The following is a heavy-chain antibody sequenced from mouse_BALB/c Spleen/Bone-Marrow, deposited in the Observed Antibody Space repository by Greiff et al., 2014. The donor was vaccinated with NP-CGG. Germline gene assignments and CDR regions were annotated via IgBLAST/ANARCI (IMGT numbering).Heavy chain of an antibody. Sequence: VQLQQSGPELVKPGASVKVSCKASGYAFTRYNMYWVKQSHGKGLEWIGYIDPYSGGTNYNQKFKGKATSTVDKSSSTAYMHLNSLTSEDSAVYYCARELSRAMDYWGQGTSVTVSS. V-gene: IGHV1S135*01. CDR1: GYAFTRYN. CDR3: ARELSRAMDY. D-gene: IGHD2-12*01. J-gene: IGHJ4*01. CDR2: IDPYSGGT.